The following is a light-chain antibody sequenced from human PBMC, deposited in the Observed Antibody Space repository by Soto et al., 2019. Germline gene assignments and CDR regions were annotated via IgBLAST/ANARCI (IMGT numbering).Light chain of an antibody. CDR1: SSDVGRYNY. Sequence: QSVLTQPASVSGSPGQSITISCTGTSSDVGRYNYVSWYQQHPGKAPKLMIYDVSNRPSGVSNRFSGSKSGNTASLTISGLQAEDEADYYCSSYTSTSTPWVFGGGTKLTVL. J-gene: IGLJ3*02. V-gene: IGLV2-14*01. CDR2: DVS. CDR3: SSYTSTSTPWV.